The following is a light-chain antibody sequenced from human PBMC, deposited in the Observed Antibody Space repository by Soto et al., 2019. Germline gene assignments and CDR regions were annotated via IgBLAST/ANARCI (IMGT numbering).Light chain of an antibody. V-gene: IGKV3-15*01. CDR3: QRYNNWPPWT. CDR2: GAS. Sequence: EVVMTQSPATLSVSPGERATLSFRASQSVGNNLAWYQQKPGQAPRLLIYGASTRATGIPARFSGSGSGTEFTLTISSLQSEDFAVYYCQRYNNWPPWTFGQGTKVDIK. J-gene: IGKJ1*01. CDR1: QSVGNN.